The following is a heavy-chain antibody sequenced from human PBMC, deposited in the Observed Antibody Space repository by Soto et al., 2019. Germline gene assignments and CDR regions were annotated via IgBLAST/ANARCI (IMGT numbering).Heavy chain of an antibody. D-gene: IGHD2-15*01. Sequence: GGSLILSCAASGFTFSSYGMHWVRQAPGKGLEWVAVIWYDGSNKYYADSVKGRFTISRDNSKNTLYLQMNSLRAEDTAVYYCARDDNLLGGDCSGGRCFGVDVWGQGTTVTVSS. CDR3: ARDDNLLGGDCSGGRCFGVDV. CDR2: IWYDGSNK. CDR1: GFTFSSYG. V-gene: IGHV3-33*01. J-gene: IGHJ6*02.